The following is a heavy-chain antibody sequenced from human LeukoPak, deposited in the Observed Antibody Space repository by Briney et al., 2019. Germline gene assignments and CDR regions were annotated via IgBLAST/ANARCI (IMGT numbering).Heavy chain of an antibody. D-gene: IGHD6-13*01. J-gene: IGHJ4*02. CDR1: GFIFDDYA. CDR2: ISWNSGSI. V-gene: IGHV3-9*01. CDR3: AKDLSSWSRYESDY. Sequence: PGGSLRLSCAASGFIFDDYAMHWVRQAPGKGLEWVSGISWNSGSIGYADSVKGRFTISRDNSKNTLYLQMNSLRAEDTALYYCAKDLSSWSRYESDYWGQGTLVTVSS.